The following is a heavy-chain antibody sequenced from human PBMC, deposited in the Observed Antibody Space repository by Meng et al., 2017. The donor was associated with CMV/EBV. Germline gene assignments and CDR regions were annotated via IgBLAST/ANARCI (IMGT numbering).Heavy chain of an antibody. J-gene: IGHJ3*02. CDR1: TDYY. D-gene: IGHD1-7*01. CDR2: VDPEDGET. Sequence: TDYYMHWVQQAPGKGLEWMGLVDPEDGETIYAEKFQGRVTITADTSTDTAYMELSSLRSEDTAVYYCATGQQRGRRTTGGGDGAFDIWGQGTMVTVSS. CDR3: ATGQQRGRRTTGGGDGAFDI. V-gene: IGHV1-69-2*01.